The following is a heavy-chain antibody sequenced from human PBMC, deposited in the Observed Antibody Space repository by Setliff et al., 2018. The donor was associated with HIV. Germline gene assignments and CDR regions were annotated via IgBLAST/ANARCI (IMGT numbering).Heavy chain of an antibody. Sequence: ASETLSLTCTVSGGSTSGYYWNWIRQSPGKGLEWIGYVHSTGSTNYNPSLKSRVTISVDTSKNQFSLKLSSVTAADTAVYYCARVVAATHYYYYYMDVWGKGTTVTAP. J-gene: IGHJ6*03. D-gene: IGHD2-15*01. CDR3: ARVVAATHYYYYYMDV. V-gene: IGHV4-4*09. CDR1: GGSTSGYY. CDR2: VHSTGST.